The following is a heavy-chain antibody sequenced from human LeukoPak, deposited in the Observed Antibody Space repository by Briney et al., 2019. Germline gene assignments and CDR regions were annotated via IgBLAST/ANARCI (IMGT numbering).Heavy chain of an antibody. CDR2: ITSSSSYI. CDR1: GFTFSSYS. J-gene: IGHJ4*02. V-gene: IGHV3-21*01. D-gene: IGHD3-22*01. CDR3: ARHVVAVGFDY. Sequence: GGSLRLSCAASGFTFSSYSMNWVRQAPGKGLEWVSSITSSSSYIYYADSVTGRFTISRDNANNSLYLQMNSLRAEDTAVYYCARHVVAVGFDYWGQGTLVIVSS.